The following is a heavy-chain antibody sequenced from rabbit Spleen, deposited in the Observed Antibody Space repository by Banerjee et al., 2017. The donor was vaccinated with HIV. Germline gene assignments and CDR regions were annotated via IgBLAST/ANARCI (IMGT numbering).Heavy chain of an antibody. CDR3: VRDQAGDADYGPYYLNL. J-gene: IGHJ4*01. Sequence: ELVESGGGLVQPGESLKLSCKASGIDFSSYAMIWVRQAPGKGPEWIAYIYPSFGVTNYANSVKGRFTISSDSAQNTVFLQMTSLTAADTATYFCVRDQAGDADYGPYYLNLWGPGTLVTVS. CDR2: IYPSFGVT. CDR1: GIDFSSYA. V-gene: IGHV1S47*01. D-gene: IGHD2-1*01.